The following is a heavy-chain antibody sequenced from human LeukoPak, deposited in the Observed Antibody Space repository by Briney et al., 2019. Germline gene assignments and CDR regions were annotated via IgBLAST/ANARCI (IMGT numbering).Heavy chain of an antibody. D-gene: IGHD3-22*01. J-gene: IGHJ4*02. CDR1: DGAIAGYS. CDR3: ARFSEYYHSSVHYLDY. V-gene: IGHV4-59*01. CDR2: IYYSGDT. Sequence: SETLSLTCTVSDGAIAGYSWSWIRQAPGKGLEWIGYIYYSGDTNYNPSLQSRVTVSVDTSKNQFSLRLTSVSAADTAVYYCARFSEYYHSSVHYLDYWGQGTLVSVSS.